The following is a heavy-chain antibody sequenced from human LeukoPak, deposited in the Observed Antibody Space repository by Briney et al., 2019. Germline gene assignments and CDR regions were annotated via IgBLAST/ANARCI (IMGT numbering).Heavy chain of an antibody. CDR3: ARDPPATGTIGFDY. Sequence: GGSLRLSCAASGFTFSSYSMNWVRQAPGKGLEWVSSISSSSSYIYYADSVKGRLTISRDNAKNSLYLQMNSLRAEDTAVYYCARDPPATGTIGFDYWGQGTLVTVSS. CDR2: ISSSSSYI. D-gene: IGHD1-1*01. V-gene: IGHV3-21*01. CDR1: GFTFSSYS. J-gene: IGHJ4*02.